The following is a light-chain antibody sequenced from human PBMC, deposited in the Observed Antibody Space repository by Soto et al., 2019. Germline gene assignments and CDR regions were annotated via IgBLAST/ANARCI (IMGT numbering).Light chain of an antibody. V-gene: IGLV2-14*01. CDR3: TSYTSSNTLV. Sequence: QSALTQPASVSGSPGQSITISCTGTSSDVGGYDYVSWYQQYPGKAPKLMIYDVSDRPSGVSDRFSGSKSANTASLTISGLQSEYEADYYCTSYTSSNTLVFGTGTKLTVL. CDR2: DVS. J-gene: IGLJ1*01. CDR1: SSDVGGYDY.